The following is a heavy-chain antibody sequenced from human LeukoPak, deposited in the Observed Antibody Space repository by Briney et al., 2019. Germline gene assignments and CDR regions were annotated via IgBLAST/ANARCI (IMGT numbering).Heavy chain of an antibody. J-gene: IGHJ4*02. CDR3: AKTVIVGATLTGFDY. Sequence: GGSLRLSCAASGFTFSSHAMSWVRQAPGKGLEWVSAISGSGGSTYYADSVKGRFTISRDNSKNTLYLQMNSLRAEDTAVYYCAKTVIVGATLTGFDYWGQGTLVTVSS. V-gene: IGHV3-23*01. D-gene: IGHD1-26*01. CDR2: ISGSGGST. CDR1: GFTFSSHA.